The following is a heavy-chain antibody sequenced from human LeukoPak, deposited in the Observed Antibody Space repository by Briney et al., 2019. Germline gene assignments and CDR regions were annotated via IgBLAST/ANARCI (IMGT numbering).Heavy chain of an antibody. Sequence: ASVKVSCKASGYTFTSYYMHWVRQAPGQGLEWMGIINPSGGSTSYAQKFQGRATMTRDTSTSTVYMELSSLRSEDTAVYYCAREGTIFGVVMFFDYWGQGTLVTVSS. J-gene: IGHJ4*02. CDR1: GYTFTSYY. CDR3: AREGTIFGVVMFFDY. V-gene: IGHV1-46*01. D-gene: IGHD3-3*01. CDR2: INPSGGST.